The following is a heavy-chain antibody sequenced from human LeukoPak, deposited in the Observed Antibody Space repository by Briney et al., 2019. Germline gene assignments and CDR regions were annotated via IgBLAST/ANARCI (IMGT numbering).Heavy chain of an antibody. V-gene: IGHV3-33*01. D-gene: IGHD1-26*01. CDR2: ISYDGSNK. CDR1: GFTFSSYA. J-gene: IGHJ4*02. Sequence: GGSLRLSCAASGFTFSSYAMHWVRQAPGKGLEWVAVISYDGSNKYYADSVKGRFTVSRDDSKNTLYLQMNSLRAEDTAVYYCARASGSYDYWGQGTLVTVSS. CDR3: ARASGSYDY.